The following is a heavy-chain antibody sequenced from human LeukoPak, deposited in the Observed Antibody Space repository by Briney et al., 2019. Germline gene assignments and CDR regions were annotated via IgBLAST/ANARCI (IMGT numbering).Heavy chain of an antibody. D-gene: IGHD2-15*01. CDR2: IWYDGSNN. CDR3: ARCSGGTCFPRGYMDV. CDR1: GFTFSTYG. J-gene: IGHJ6*03. Sequence: GGSLRLSCAASGFTFSTYGMHWVRQAPGKGLEWVAVIWYDGSNNYYADSVKGRFTISRDNSKNTLYLQMYSLRAEDTAVYCCARCSGGTCFPRGYMDVWGKGTTVTVSS. V-gene: IGHV3-33*01.